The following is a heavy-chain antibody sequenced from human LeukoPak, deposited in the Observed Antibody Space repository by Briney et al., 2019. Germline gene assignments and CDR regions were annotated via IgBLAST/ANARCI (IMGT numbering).Heavy chain of an antibody. V-gene: IGHV4-31*03. CDR2: IYYSEST. CDR3: ARASLCSSASCFSYYYYYGMDV. J-gene: IGHJ6*02. D-gene: IGHD2-2*01. CDR1: GGTISSGGYY. Sequence: SETLSLTCTVSGGTISSGGYYWSWIRQHPGKGLEWVGYIYYSESTYYNPSLKSRVTISVDTSKNRFSLKLSSVTAADTAVYYCARASLCSSASCFSYYYYYGMDVWGQGTTVTVSS.